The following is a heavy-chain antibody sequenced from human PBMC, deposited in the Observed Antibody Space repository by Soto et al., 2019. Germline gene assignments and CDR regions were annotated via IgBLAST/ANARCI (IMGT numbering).Heavy chain of an antibody. Sequence: QVQLVQSGAEVKKPGASVKVSCKASGYTFTSYAMHWVRQAPGQRLEWMGWINAGNGNTKYSQKFQGRVTITRDTSASTAYMELSSLRSEGTAVYYCARVRSLDSNWFDPWGQGTLVTVSS. CDR3: ARVRSLDSNWFDP. CDR2: INAGNGNT. CDR1: GYTFTSYA. D-gene: IGHD2-2*03. J-gene: IGHJ5*02. V-gene: IGHV1-3*01.